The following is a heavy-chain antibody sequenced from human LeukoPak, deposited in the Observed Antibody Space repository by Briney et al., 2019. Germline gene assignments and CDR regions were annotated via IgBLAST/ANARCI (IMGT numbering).Heavy chain of an antibody. Sequence: PGRSLRLSCAASGFTFSSYIMHWVRQAPGKGLEWVAVIWYDGSNKYYADSVKGRFTISRDNSKNTLYLQMNSLRAEDTAVYYCASLYDSSGYYSFDYWGQGTLVTVSS. J-gene: IGHJ4*02. CDR3: ASLYDSSGYYSFDY. CDR2: IWYDGSNK. D-gene: IGHD3-22*01. V-gene: IGHV3-33*01. CDR1: GFTFSSYI.